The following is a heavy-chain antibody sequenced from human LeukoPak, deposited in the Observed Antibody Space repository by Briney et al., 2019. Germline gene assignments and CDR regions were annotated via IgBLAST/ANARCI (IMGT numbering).Heavy chain of an antibody. CDR2: IRQDGKTT. V-gene: IGHV3-7*01. Sequence: PGGSLRLSCAASGFTISNYWMTWVRQTPGKGLEWVANIRQDGKTTYYADSVKGRFTISRDNAKNSLSLQMNSLRAEDTAMYYCASDPPWENDAFDIWGHGTMVTVSS. J-gene: IGHJ3*02. CDR3: ASDPPWENDAFDI. D-gene: IGHD1-26*01. CDR1: GFTISNYW.